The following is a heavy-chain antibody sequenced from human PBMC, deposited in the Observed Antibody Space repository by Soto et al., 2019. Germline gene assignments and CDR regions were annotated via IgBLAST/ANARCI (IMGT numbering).Heavy chain of an antibody. CDR2: IIPIFGTA. CDR1: GGTFSSYA. V-gene: IGHV1-69*12. Sequence: QVQLVQSGAEVKKPGSSVKVSCKASGGTFSSYAISWVRQAPGQGLEWMGGIIPIFGTANYAQKFQGRVTITADEPTSTAYMELSSLRSEETAVYYCARWTCGGDCYSGAFDIWGQGTMVTVSS. J-gene: IGHJ3*02. D-gene: IGHD2-21*02. CDR3: ARWTCGGDCYSGAFDI.